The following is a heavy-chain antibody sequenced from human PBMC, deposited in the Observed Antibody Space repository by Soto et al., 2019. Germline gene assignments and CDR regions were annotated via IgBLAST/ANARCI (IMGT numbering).Heavy chain of an antibody. CDR2: IRTSVGDT. J-gene: IGHJ4*02. CDR1: GSTFSSYA. D-gene: IGHD4-17*01. Sequence: EVQLLESGGDLVQPGGSLRLSCAASGSTFSSYAMNWVRQAPGKGLEWVSTIRTSVGDTYYAASVKGRFTISRDNSKSTVYLHLNSLRAEDTAIYYCAKDPTYDYGYFDSWGQGTLVTVSS. CDR3: AKDPTYDYGYFDS. V-gene: IGHV3-23*01.